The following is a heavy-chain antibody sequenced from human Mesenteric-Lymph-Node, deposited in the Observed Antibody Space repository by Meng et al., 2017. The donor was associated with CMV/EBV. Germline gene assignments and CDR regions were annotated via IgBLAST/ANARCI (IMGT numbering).Heavy chain of an antibody. J-gene: IGHJ6*02. CDR1: GYTFTAYY. CDR3: ARDRIPDV. Sequence: ASVKVSCKASGYTFTAYYMHWVRQAPGQGLEWMGWINPNTGATNYAQKFHGRVTMTRDTSISTAYMELNILRSDDAAVYYCARDRIPDVWGQGTTVTVSS. V-gene: IGHV1-2*02. CDR2: INPNTGAT. D-gene: IGHD5-18*01.